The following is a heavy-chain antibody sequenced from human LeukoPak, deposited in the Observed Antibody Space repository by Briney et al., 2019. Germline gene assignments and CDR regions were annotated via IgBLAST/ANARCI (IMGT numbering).Heavy chain of an antibody. CDR2: IASDGSST. CDR3: ARDFRGDYYFDY. D-gene: IGHD4-17*01. CDR1: GFTFSSYW. J-gene: IGHJ4*02. V-gene: IGHV3-74*01. Sequence: GGSLRLSCAASGFTFSSYWMNWVRKAPGKGLVWVSRIASDGSSTTYADSVKGRFTISRDNSKNTLYLQMNSLRAEDTAVYYCARDFRGDYYFDYWGQGTLVTVSS.